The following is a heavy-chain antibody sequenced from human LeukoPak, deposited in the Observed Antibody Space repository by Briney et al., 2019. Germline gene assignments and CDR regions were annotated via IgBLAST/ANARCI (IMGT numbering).Heavy chain of an antibody. CDR3: ARDHRPYYYGSGSYPCY. J-gene: IGHJ4*02. Sequence: PGGSLRLSCPASGFTFSDYTMQWLRQAPVKGLEWVAVIWHDGTYISYGDSVRGRFTISRDNSKNTLYLQMNSLRAEDTAVYYCARDHRPYYYGSGSYPCYWGQGTLVTVSS. CDR2: IWHDGTYI. V-gene: IGHV3-33*01. D-gene: IGHD3-10*01. CDR1: GFTFSDYT.